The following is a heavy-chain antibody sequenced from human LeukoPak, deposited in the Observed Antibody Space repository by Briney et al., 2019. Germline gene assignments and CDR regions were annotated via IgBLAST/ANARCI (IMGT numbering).Heavy chain of an antibody. CDR3: ARERRSGWYFAFDI. D-gene: IGHD6-19*01. CDR2: IYTSGST. CDR1: GGSISSGSYC. V-gene: IGHV4-61*02. Sequence: SQTLSLTCTVSGGSISSGSYCWSWMRQPAGKGLEWIGRIYTSGSTNYNPSLKSRVTISLKTSKNQSSLKLSSVTAADTAVYYCARERRSGWYFAFDIWGQGTMVTVSS. J-gene: IGHJ3*02.